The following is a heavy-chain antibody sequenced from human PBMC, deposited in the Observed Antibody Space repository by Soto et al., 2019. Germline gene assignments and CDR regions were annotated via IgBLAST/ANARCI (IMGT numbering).Heavy chain of an antibody. Sequence: GESLKISCKGSGYNFANFWIGWVRQMPGKGLEWMGMIFPGDSDTKNSPSLEGQITMSVDKSDSSAYLQWRSLKASDTAIYYCAAGYSTGLDAFDPWGQGTLVTVSS. CDR2: IFPGDSDT. V-gene: IGHV5-51*01. CDR1: GYNFANFW. CDR3: AAGYSTGLDAFDP. D-gene: IGHD2-8*02. J-gene: IGHJ5*02.